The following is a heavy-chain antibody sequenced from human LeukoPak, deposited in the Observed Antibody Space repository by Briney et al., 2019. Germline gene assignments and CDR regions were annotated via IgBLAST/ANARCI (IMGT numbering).Heavy chain of an antibody. CDR1: GYTFTSYG. J-gene: IGHJ6*03. D-gene: IGHD2-2*01. V-gene: IGHV1-18*01. CDR3: ARSVGIVVVPDSGYYYYMDV. Sequence: GASVKVSCKASGYTFTSYGISWVRQAPGQGLEWMGWISAYNGNTNYAQKLQGRVTMTTDTSTSTAYMELRSLSSDDTAVYYCARSVGIVVVPDSGYYYYMDVWGKGTTVTVSS. CDR2: ISAYNGNT.